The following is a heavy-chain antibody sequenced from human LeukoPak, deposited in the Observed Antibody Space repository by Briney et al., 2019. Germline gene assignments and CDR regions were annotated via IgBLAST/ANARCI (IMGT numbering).Heavy chain of an antibody. J-gene: IGHJ6*02. CDR2: INSNGGST. Sequence: GGSLRLSCAASGFTFSSYAMHWVRQAPGKGLEYVSAINSNGGSTYYADSVKGRFTISRDNSKNTLYLQMNSLRAEDTAVYYCATGPLNDYGMGDWGQGTTVTVSS. CDR3: ATGPLNDYGMGD. CDR1: GFTFSSYA. V-gene: IGHV3-64*02.